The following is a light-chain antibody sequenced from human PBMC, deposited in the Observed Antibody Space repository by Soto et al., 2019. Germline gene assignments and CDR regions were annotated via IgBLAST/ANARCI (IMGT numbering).Light chain of an antibody. J-gene: IGLJ2*01. V-gene: IGLV1-40*01. CDR3: SSYTSSSLVV. CDR2: GNR. CDR1: SSNLGAGYD. Sequence: QSVLTQPPSVSGAPGQRVTLSCTGNSSNLGAGYDVHWYQQLPGAAPKLVIFGNRNRPSGVPERFSGSKSGNTASLTISGLQAEDEADYYCSSYTSSSLVVFGGGTKLTVL.